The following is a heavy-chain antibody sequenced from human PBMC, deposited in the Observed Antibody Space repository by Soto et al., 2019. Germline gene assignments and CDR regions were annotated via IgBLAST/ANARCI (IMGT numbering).Heavy chain of an antibody. Sequence: GGSLRLSCVASGFTFSGYGMHWVRQAPGKGLEWLAVISHDGSDKYYADSVRGRFTISRDNSENTLYLQMNSLRPEDTAVYYCEKEDVWFANDYCGQGTMVTVYS. J-gene: IGHJ4*02. D-gene: IGHD3-10*01. CDR3: EKEDVWFANDY. CDR1: GFTFSGYG. CDR2: ISHDGSDK. V-gene: IGHV3-30*18.